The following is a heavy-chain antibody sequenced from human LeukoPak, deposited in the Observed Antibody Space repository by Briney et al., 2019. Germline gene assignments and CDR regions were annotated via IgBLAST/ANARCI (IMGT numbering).Heavy chain of an antibody. Sequence: SETLSLTCTISGGSISIGGYYWSWIRQHPGKALEWIGYIYYSGSTYYNPSLKSRVTMSVDTSKNQFSLKLSSVTAADTAVYYCARYKVGHFDYWGQGTRVTVSS. CDR3: ARYKVGHFDY. V-gene: IGHV4-31*03. CDR2: IYYSGST. J-gene: IGHJ4*02. CDR1: GGSISIGGYY. D-gene: IGHD1-1*01.